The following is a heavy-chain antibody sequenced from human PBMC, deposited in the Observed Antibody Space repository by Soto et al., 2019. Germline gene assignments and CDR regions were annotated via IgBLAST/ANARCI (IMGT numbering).Heavy chain of an antibody. D-gene: IGHD4-17*01. V-gene: IGHV4-30-4*01. CDR2: IYYSGST. CDR3: ASHYGDYVPLYYYGMDV. Sequence: QVQLQEWGAGQVKPSQTLSLTCTVSGGSISSGDYYWSWIRPPPGKGLEWIGYIYYSGSTYYNPSLKSRVTISVDTSKNQFSLKLSSVTAADTAVYYCASHYGDYVPLYYYGMDVWGQGTTVTVSS. CDR1: GGSISSGDYY. J-gene: IGHJ6*02.